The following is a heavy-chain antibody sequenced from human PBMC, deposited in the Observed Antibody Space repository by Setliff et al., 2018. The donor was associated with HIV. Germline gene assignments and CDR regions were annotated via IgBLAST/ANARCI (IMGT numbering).Heavy chain of an antibody. V-gene: IGHV1-46*01. Sequence: ASVKVSCKASGYAFTSQFMHWVRQAPGQGLEWMGIISPSGDRTTYAQRFRGRVTMTSDTSTGTVYMELSSLRSEDTAVYYCARQTVTVGIPGYFDSWGQGTLVTVSS. D-gene: IGHD6-13*01. CDR2: ISPSGDRT. CDR3: ARQTVTVGIPGYFDS. CDR1: GYAFTSQF. J-gene: IGHJ4*02.